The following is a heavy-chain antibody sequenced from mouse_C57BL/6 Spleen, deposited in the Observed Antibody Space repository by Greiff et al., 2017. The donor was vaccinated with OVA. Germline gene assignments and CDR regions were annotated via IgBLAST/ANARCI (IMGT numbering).Heavy chain of an antibody. J-gene: IGHJ4*01. D-gene: IGHD3-1*01. CDR1: GYAFSSSW. V-gene: IGHV1-82*01. Sequence: QVQLQQSGPELVKPGASVKISCKASGYAFSSSWMNWVKQRPGKGLEWIGRIYPGDGDTNYNGKFKGKATLTADKSSSTAYMQLSSLTSEDSAVYFCARGGAWSYAMDYWGQGTSVTVSS. CDR3: ARGGAWSYAMDY. CDR2: IYPGDGDT.